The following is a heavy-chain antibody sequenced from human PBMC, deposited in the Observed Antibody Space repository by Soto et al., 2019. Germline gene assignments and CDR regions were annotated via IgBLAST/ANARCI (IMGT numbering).Heavy chain of an antibody. CDR3: ARDSHSGYDSSDY. D-gene: IGHD5-12*01. CDR2: ISSTGGST. CDR1: GFAFSSYW. V-gene: IGHV3-74*01. Sequence: GGSLRLSCAASGFAFSSYWMHWVRQAPGKGLEWVSGISSTGGSTTYADFVKGRFTISRDNSKNSLYLQMNSLRAEDTAVYYCARDSHSGYDSSDYWGQGTLVTVSS. J-gene: IGHJ4*02.